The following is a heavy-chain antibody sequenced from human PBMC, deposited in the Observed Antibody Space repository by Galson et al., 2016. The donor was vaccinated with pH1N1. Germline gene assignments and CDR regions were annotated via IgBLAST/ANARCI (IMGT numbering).Heavy chain of an antibody. J-gene: IGHJ3*01. Sequence: SVKVSCKASGGIFNSFGISWVRQAPGQGLEWMGGIVAIFGKTNYAQTFQGRVTITADKSSSTVYMEVNRLTSQDTAVYYCARGYSYHNNDGFDLWGQGTMVTVSA. CDR1: GGIFNSFG. CDR2: IVAIFGKT. D-gene: IGHD5-18*01. V-gene: IGHV1-69*06. CDR3: ARGYSYHNNDGFDL.